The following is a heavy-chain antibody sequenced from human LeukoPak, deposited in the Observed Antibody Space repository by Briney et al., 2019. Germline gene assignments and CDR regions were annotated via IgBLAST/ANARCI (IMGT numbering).Heavy chain of an antibody. Sequence: ASVKVSCKASGYTFTGYYMHWVRPAPGQGLEWMGWINPNSGGTNYAQKFQGRVTMTRDTSISTAYMELSRLRSDDTAVYYCARDRLSCSSTSCYAHYGMDVWGQGTTVTVSS. CDR3: ARDRLSCSSTSCYAHYGMDV. CDR1: GYTFTGYY. D-gene: IGHD2-2*01. J-gene: IGHJ6*02. V-gene: IGHV1-2*02. CDR2: INPNSGGT.